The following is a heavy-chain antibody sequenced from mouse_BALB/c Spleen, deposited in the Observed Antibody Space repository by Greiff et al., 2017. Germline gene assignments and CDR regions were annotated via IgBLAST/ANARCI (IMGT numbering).Heavy chain of an antibody. J-gene: IGHJ3*01. V-gene: IGHV1-53*01. Sequence: VKLMESGAELVKPGASVKLSCKASGYTFTSYYMYWVKQRPGQGLEWIGEINPSNGGTFYNQKFKGKATLTVDKSSSTAYMQLNSLTSEDSAVYYCARGGGYDDWGQGTLVTVSA. D-gene: IGHD2-2*01. CDR2: INPSNGGT. CDR3: ARGGGYDD. CDR1: GYTFTSYY.